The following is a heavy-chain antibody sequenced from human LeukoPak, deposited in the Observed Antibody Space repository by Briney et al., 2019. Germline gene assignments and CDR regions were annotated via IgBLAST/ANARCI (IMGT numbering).Heavy chain of an antibody. V-gene: IGHV3-30*18. Sequence: GGSLRLSCAASGFTFSSYGMPWVRQAPGKGLEWVAVISYDGSNKYYADSVKGRFTISRDNSKNTLYLQMNSLRAEDTAVYYCAKNQYVSSTPLLFDPWGQGTLVTVSS. CDR3: AKNQYVSSTPLLFDP. CDR1: GFTFSSYG. CDR2: ISYDGSNK. J-gene: IGHJ5*02. D-gene: IGHD3-16*01.